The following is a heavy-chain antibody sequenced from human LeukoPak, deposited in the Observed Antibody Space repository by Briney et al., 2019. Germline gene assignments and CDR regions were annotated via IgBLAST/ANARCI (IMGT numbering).Heavy chain of an antibody. Sequence: AGGSLRLSCAASGFTFSSYSMNWVRQAPGKGLEWVSSISSSSSYIYYADSVKGRFTISRDNAKNSLYLRMNSLRAEDTAVYYCARGGNRAKYYFDYWGQGTLVTVSS. CDR1: GFTFSSYS. CDR2: ISSSSSYI. J-gene: IGHJ4*02. D-gene: IGHD1-14*01. CDR3: ARGGNRAKYYFDY. V-gene: IGHV3-21*01.